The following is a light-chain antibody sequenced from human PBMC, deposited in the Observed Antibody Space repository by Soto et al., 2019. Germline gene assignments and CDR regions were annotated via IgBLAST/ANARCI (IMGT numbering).Light chain of an antibody. V-gene: IGKV3-20*01. CDR1: QSIGGNF. CDR3: QQYGSSIT. Sequence: ETVLTLSPGTLAFSPGEGATLSPRASQSIGGNFLAWYQQRRGQATRLLICGASNRATGIPDRFSGRGSGTDFTLTISRLAPEDFAVYYCQQYGSSITFGQGTRLEIK. J-gene: IGKJ5*01. CDR2: GAS.